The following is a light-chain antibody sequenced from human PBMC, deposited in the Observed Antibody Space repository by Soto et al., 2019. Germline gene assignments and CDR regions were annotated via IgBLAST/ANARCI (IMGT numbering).Light chain of an antibody. CDR1: SSDIGAYNY. CDR2: DVT. CDR3: GSSRSRNTLFV. J-gene: IGLJ1*01. Sequence: QSVLTQPASVSGSPGQSITVSCTGTSSDIGAYNYVSWYQQHPGKAPKLMIYDVTYRPSGVSNRFSGYKSGNTASLTISGLQAEDEADYYCGSSRSRNTLFVFGTGTKLTVL. V-gene: IGLV2-14*03.